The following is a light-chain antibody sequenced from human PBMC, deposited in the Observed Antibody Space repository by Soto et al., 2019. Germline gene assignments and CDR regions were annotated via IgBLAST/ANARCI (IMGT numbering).Light chain of an antibody. J-gene: IGKJ5*01. CDR1: QSVSSIY. CDR2: GVS. CDR3: QQRSSWIT. V-gene: IGKV3D-20*02. Sequence: EIVLTQSPGTLSLSPGERATLSCRASQSVSSIYFAWYQQKRGQAPRLLIYGVSSRATGIPARFSGSGSATDFTLTISSLEPEDFAVYYCQQRSSWITFGQGTRLEIK.